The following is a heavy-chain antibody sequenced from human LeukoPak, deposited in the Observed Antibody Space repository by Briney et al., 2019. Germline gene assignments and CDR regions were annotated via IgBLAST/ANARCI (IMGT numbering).Heavy chain of an antibody. J-gene: IGHJ6*02. CDR1: GDSVSSTSAA. CDR2: TYYRSKWYN. Sequence: SQTLSLTCAISGDSVSSTSAAWNWIRQSPSRGLEWLGRTYYRSKWYNDYAVSVKSRITINPGTSKNQFSLQLNSVTPEDMAVYYCARDRLANYYDSSGYEPYYYYYGMDVWGQGTTVTVSS. D-gene: IGHD3-22*01. CDR3: ARDRLANYYDSSGYEPYYYYYGMDV. V-gene: IGHV6-1*01.